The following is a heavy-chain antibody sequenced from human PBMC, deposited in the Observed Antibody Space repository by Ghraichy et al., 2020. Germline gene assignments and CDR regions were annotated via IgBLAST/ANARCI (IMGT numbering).Heavy chain of an antibody. CDR1: GGSISSSSYY. J-gene: IGHJ4*02. D-gene: IGHD6-13*01. CDR2: IYYSGST. V-gene: IGHV4-39*01. CDR3: ARLSISSSWYKVFDY. Sequence: SETLSLTCTVSGGSISSSSYYWGWIRQPPGKGLEWIGSIYYSGSTYYNPSLKSRVTISVDTSKNQFSLKLSSVTAADTAGYYCARLSISSSWYKVFDYWGQGTLVTVSS.